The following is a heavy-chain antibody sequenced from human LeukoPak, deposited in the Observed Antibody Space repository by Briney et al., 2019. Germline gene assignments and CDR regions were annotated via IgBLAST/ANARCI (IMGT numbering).Heavy chain of an antibody. CDR1: GFTVSSNY. CDR2: IYSGGST. J-gene: IGHJ4*02. D-gene: IGHD6-13*01. Sequence: PGGSLRLSCAASGFTVSSNYMSWVRQAPGKGLEWVSVIYSGGSTYYADSVKGRFTISRDNSKNTLYLQMNSLRAEDTAVYYCAKDMGAAAGNFDYWGQGTLVTVSS. V-gene: IGHV3-66*02. CDR3: AKDMGAAAGNFDY.